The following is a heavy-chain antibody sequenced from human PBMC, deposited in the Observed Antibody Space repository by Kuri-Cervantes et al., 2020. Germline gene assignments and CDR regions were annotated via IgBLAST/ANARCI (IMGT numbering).Heavy chain of an antibody. CDR1: GYTFTGYY. Sequence: ASVKVSCKASGYTFTGYYMHWVRQAPGQGLEWMGWINPNSGGTNYAQKFQGRVTMTRDTSVSTAYMELSRPRSDDTAVYYCATDPLYSGYDFVYWGQGTLVTVSS. CDR2: INPNSGGT. CDR3: ATDPLYSGYDFVY. D-gene: IGHD5-12*01. V-gene: IGHV1-2*02. J-gene: IGHJ4*02.